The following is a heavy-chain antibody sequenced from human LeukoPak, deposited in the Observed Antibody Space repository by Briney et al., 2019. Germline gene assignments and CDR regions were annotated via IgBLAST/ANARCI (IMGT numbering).Heavy chain of an antibody. CDR2: IYTSGST. J-gene: IGHJ3*02. CDR1: GGSISSYY. D-gene: IGHD6-13*01. CDR3: ARDGSSWSHDAFDI. Sequence: PSETLSLTCTASGGSISSYYWSWIRQPAGKGLEWIGRIYTSGSTNYNPSLKSRVTMSVDTTKNKFSLKLSSVTAADTAVYYCARDGSSWSHDAFDIWGQGTMVTVSS. V-gene: IGHV4-4*07.